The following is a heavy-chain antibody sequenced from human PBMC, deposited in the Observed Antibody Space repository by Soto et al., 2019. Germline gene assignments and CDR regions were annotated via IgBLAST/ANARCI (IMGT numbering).Heavy chain of an antibody. CDR2: INAGNGNT. CDR3: ARYPIAAADHPFDY. CDR1: GYTFTSYA. J-gene: IGHJ4*02. D-gene: IGHD6-13*01. V-gene: IGHV1-3*01. Sequence: GASVKVSCKTSGYTFTSYAMHWVRQAPGQRLEWMGWINAGNGNTKYSQKFQGRVTITRDTSASTAYMELSSLRSEDTAVYYCARYPIAAADHPFDYWGQGTLVTVSS.